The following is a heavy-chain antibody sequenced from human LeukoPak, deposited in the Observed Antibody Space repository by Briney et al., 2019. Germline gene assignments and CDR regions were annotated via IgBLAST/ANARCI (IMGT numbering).Heavy chain of an antibody. Sequence: GGSLRLSCAASGFTFDDYAMHWVRQAPGKGLEWVSGISWNSGSIGYADSVKGRFTISRDNAKNSLYLQMNSLRAEDTALYYCAKASLRQGRYYYYGMDVWGQGTTVTVSS. CDR2: ISWNSGSI. D-gene: IGHD4-17*01. V-gene: IGHV3-9*01. CDR3: AKASLRQGRYYYYGMDV. J-gene: IGHJ6*02. CDR1: GFTFDDYA.